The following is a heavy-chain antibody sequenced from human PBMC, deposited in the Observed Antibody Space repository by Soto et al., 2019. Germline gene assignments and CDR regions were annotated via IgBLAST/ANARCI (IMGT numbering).Heavy chain of an antibody. CDR1: GFTFSTYA. Sequence: EVQLLESGGGLVQPEGSLRLSCAACGFTFSTYAMSWVRQAPGKGLEWVSGISGGGGTTYYADSVKGRFTISRDNSKNTVYLQVNSLRAEDTAVYYCAKDQAGAGTISRYFQDWGQGTLVTVSS. J-gene: IGHJ1*01. CDR3: AKDQAGAGTISRYFQD. V-gene: IGHV3-23*01. D-gene: IGHD6-13*01. CDR2: ISGGGGTT.